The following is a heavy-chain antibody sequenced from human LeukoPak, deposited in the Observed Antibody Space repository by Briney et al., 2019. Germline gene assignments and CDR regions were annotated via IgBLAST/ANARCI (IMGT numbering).Heavy chain of an antibody. V-gene: IGHV3-53*01. CDR3: ARDLPDEAFDI. CDR1: GFTVSSNY. CDR2: IYSGCST. J-gene: IGHJ3*02. D-gene: IGHD1-14*01. Sequence: GGSLRLSCAASGFTVSSNYMSWVRQAPGKGLEWVSVIYSGCSTYYADSVKGRFTIYRDNSKNTLYLQMNSLRAEDTAVYYCARDLPDEAFDIWGQGTMVTVSS.